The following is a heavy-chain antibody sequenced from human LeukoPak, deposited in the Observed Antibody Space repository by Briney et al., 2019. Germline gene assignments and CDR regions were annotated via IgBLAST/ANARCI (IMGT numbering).Heavy chain of an antibody. CDR1: GGSFSGYY. Sequence: SETLSLTCAVYGGSFSGYYWSWIRQPPGKGLEWIGYIYYSGSTNYNPSLKSRVTISVDTSKNQFSLKLSSVTAADTAVYYCARDKHRPYYYDSSGYPLDAFDIWGQGTMVTVSS. J-gene: IGHJ3*02. D-gene: IGHD3-22*01. V-gene: IGHV4-59*01. CDR2: IYYSGST. CDR3: ARDKHRPYYYDSSGYPLDAFDI.